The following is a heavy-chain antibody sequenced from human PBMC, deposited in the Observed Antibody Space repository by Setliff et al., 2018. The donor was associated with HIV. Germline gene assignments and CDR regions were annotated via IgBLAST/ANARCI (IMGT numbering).Heavy chain of an antibody. CDR1: GDSISTGNW. D-gene: IGHD3-3*01. CDR3: ARHVSVGPTYYYDS. Sequence: SLTCAVSGDSISTGNWWSWVRQPPGKGLEWIGFIYYTGSTHYNPSLKSRVSMSLDTSKNQFSLSLSSVTAADTAIYYCARHVSVGPTYYYDSWGQGTLVTVSS. J-gene: IGHJ4*02. CDR2: IYYTGST. V-gene: IGHV4-4*02.